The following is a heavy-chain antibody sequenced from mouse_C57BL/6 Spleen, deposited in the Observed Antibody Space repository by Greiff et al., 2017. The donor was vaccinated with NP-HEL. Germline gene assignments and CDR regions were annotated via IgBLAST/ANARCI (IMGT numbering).Heavy chain of an antibody. J-gene: IGHJ2*01. CDR2: INPSTGGT. V-gene: IGHV1-42*01. CDR3: ARWDGNSYYFDY. Sequence: VHVKQSGPELVKPGASVKISCKASGYSFTGYYMNWVKQSPEKSLEWIGEINPSTGGTTYNQKFQATATLTVDKSSSTAYMQLKSLTSEDSAVYYCARWDGNSYYFDYWGQGTTLTVSS. CDR1: GYSFTGYY. D-gene: IGHD2-1*01.